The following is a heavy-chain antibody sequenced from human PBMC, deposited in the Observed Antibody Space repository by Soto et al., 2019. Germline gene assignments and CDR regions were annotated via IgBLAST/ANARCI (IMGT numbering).Heavy chain of an antibody. CDR2: INAGNGNT. V-gene: IGHV1-3*01. D-gene: IGHD3-22*01. CDR3: ARAQLHYDSSGYYYFDY. Sequence: GASVKVSCKASGYTFTSYAMYWVRQAPGQRLEWMGWINAGNGNTKYSQKFQGRVTITRDTSASTAYMELSSLRSEDTAVYYCARAQLHYDSSGYYYFDYWGQGTLVIVSS. J-gene: IGHJ4*02. CDR1: GYTFTSYA.